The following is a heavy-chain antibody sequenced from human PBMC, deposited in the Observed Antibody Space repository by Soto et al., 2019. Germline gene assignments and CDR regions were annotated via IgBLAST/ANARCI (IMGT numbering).Heavy chain of an antibody. D-gene: IGHD2-8*01. CDR1: GGSVSNSNYY. V-gene: IGHV4-39*01. CDR2: VYYRGRS. J-gene: IGHJ4*02. CDR3: VSQRTSVLTQAYFDY. Sequence: SETLSLTCTVSGGSVSNSNYYWGWIRQSPGKGLEWIGSVYYRGRSYSKSSVKSRVTISVNTSKNQFSLNLNSVTASDTAVYYCVSQRTSVLTQAYFDYWGPGALVTVSS.